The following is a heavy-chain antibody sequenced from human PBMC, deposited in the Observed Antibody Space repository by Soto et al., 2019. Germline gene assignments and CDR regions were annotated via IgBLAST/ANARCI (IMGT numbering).Heavy chain of an antibody. D-gene: IGHD1-1*01. J-gene: IGHJ4*02. V-gene: IGHV2-5*02. CDR3: AHSRQLGSRHDY. CDR2: IYRDDDK. Sequence: SGHTLVNPTETLTLTCTFSGFSLTSRGVGVGWLRQHPGKALEWLAFIYRDDDKRYRPSLKTRLTITKDTPKNLVVLTMANLDPVDTATSFCAHSRQLGSRHDYWGQGTQVTVSS. CDR1: GFSLTSRGVG.